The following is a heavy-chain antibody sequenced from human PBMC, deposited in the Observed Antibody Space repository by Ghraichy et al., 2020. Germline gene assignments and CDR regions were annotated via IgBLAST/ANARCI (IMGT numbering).Heavy chain of an antibody. Sequence: GGSLRLSCAASGFTFSSYAMHWVRQAPGKGLEWVAVISYDGSNKYYADSVKGRFTISRDNSKNTLYLQMNSLRAEDTAVYYCARGRLQYLSGYWGQGTLVTVSS. D-gene: IGHD4-11*01. J-gene: IGHJ4*02. CDR1: GFTFSSYA. V-gene: IGHV3-30-3*01. CDR3: ARGRLQYLSGY. CDR2: ISYDGSNK.